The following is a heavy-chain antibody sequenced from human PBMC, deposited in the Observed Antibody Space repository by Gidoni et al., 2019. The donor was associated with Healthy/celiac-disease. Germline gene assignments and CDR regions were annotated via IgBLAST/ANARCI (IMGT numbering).Heavy chain of an antibody. Sequence: QVQLVESGGGVVQPGRSLRLSCAASGFTFSRYAMHWVRQAPGKGLEWVAVISYDGSNKYYADSVKGRFTISRDNSKNTLYLQMNSLRAEDTAVYYCARDEGYSGSYKGSFDYWGQGTLVTVSS. V-gene: IGHV3-30-3*01. J-gene: IGHJ4*02. CDR1: GFTFSRYA. D-gene: IGHD1-26*01. CDR2: ISYDGSNK. CDR3: ARDEGYSGSYKGSFDY.